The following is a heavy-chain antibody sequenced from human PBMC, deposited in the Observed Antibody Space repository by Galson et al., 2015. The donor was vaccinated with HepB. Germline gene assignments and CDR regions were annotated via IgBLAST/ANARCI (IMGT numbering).Heavy chain of an antibody. D-gene: IGHD6-13*01. V-gene: IGHV3-30*18. CDR1: GFTFSSYG. J-gene: IGHJ4*02. CDR2: ISYDGSNK. CDR3: AKDTGSSWYEDLDY. Sequence: SLRLSCAASGFTFSSYGMHWVRQAPGKGLEWVAVISYDGSNKYYADSVKGRFTISRDNSKNTLYLQMNSLRAEDTAVYYCAKDTGSSWYEDLDYWGQGTLVTVSS.